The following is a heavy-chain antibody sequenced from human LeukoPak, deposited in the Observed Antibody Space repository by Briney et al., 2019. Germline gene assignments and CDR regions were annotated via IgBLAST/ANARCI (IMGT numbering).Heavy chain of an antibody. V-gene: IGHV3-23*01. CDR2: ISGSGGST. J-gene: IGHJ6*02. CDR3: AKCRGATRHYGMDV. D-gene: IGHD1-26*01. Sequence: GGSLRLSCVASGFTFSSYAMNWVRQAPGKGLEWVSHISGSGGSTYYADSVKGRFTFSRDNSKNTLYLQMNSLRAEDTAVYYCAKCRGATRHYGMDVWGQGTTVTVSS. CDR1: GFTFSSYA.